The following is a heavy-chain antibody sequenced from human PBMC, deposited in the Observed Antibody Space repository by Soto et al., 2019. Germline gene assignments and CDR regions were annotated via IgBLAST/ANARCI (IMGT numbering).Heavy chain of an antibody. J-gene: IGHJ5*02. CDR3: ARSLRWATVALVEFDP. D-gene: IGHD4-4*01. CDR1: GGSISSSSYY. CDR2: IYYSGST. Sequence: SETLSLTCTVSGGSISSSSYYWGWIRQPPGKGLEWIGSIYYSGSTYYNPSLKSRVTISVDTSKNQFSLKLSSVTAADTAVYYCARSLRWATVALVEFDPWGQGTLVTVSS. V-gene: IGHV4-39*01.